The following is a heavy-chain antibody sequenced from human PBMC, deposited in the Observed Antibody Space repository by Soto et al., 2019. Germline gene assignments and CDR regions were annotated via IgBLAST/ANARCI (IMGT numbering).Heavy chain of an antibody. V-gene: IGHV4-34*01. J-gene: IGHJ4*02. CDR1: GGSFSGYY. CDR3: ASLRPTTRLRGRFN. Sequence: SETLSLTCAVYGGSFSGYYWSWIRQPPGKGLEWIGEINHSGSTNYNPSLKSRVTISVDTSKNQFSLKLSSVTAADTAVYYCASLRPTTRLRGRFNWGQGTLVTVSS. CDR2: INHSGST. D-gene: IGHD4-17*01.